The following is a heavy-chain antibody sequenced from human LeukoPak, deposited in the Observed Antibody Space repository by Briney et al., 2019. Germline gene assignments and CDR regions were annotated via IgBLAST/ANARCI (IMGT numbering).Heavy chain of an antibody. D-gene: IGHD1-7*01. J-gene: IGHJ4*02. CDR3: ARDRTGTHSFDY. CDR1: GFTFSSYS. CDR2: ISSSSSYI. Sequence: PGGSLRLSCAASGFTFSSYSMNWVRQAPGKGLEWVSSISSSSSYIYYADSVKGRFTISRDNAKNSLYLQMNSLRAEDTAVYYCARDRTGTHSFDYWGQGTLVTVSS. V-gene: IGHV3-21*01.